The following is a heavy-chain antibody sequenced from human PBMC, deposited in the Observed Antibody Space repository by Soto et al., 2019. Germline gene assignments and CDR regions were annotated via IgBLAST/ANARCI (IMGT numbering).Heavy chain of an antibody. CDR1: GFTFSTYA. CDR2: LSAGGGTT. D-gene: IGHD5-18*01. Sequence: PGGSLRLSCAASGFTFSTYAMSWVRQAPGKGLEWVSALSAGGGTTYYADAVKGRFIISRDNSIDTLYLQMNSLRTEDTAVYYCAHTPGYGVFAAYDIWGLGEMVTVSS. V-gene: IGHV3-23*01. J-gene: IGHJ3*02. CDR3: AHTPGYGVFAAYDI.